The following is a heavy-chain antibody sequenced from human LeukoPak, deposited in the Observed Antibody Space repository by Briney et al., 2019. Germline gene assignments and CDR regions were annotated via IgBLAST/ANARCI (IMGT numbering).Heavy chain of an antibody. Sequence: GGSLRLSCAASEFPFSSYGMSWARQAPGKGLEWVSTINADGGSTFYADSVEGRFTISRDNSKNTLSLLLNSLRAEDTALYYCAILRGRVTPGDYWGQGTLVTVSS. CDR1: EFPFSSYG. D-gene: IGHD3-10*01. V-gene: IGHV3-23*01. CDR3: AILRGRVTPGDY. CDR2: INADGGST. J-gene: IGHJ4*02.